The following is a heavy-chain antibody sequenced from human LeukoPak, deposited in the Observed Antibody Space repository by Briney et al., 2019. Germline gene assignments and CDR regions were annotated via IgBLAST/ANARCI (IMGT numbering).Heavy chain of an antibody. J-gene: IGHJ6*03. CDR3: ARSYQTDSSGYYYPYYYYMDV. CDR2: IYHSGST. D-gene: IGHD3-22*01. Sequence: SETLSLTCAVSGYSISSGYYWGWIRQPPGKGLEWIGSIYHSGSTYYNPSLKSRVTISVDTSKNQFSLKLSSVTAADMAVYYCARSYQTDSSGYYYPYYYYMDVWGKGTTVTVSS. V-gene: IGHV4-38-2*01. CDR1: GYSISSGYY.